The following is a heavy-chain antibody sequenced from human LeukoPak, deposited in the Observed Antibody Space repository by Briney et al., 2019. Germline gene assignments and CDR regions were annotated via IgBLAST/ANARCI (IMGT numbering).Heavy chain of an antibody. J-gene: IGHJ4*02. Sequence: GASVKVSCKASGYTFTSFGISWVRQAPGQGLEWRGWISAYNGNTNYAQKLQGRVTMTTDTSTSTAYMEVRSLRSDDTAVYYCARDSPMVRGVIEDYWGQGTLVTVSS. CDR2: ISAYNGNT. D-gene: IGHD3-10*01. CDR1: GYTFTSFG. CDR3: ARDSPMVRGVIEDY. V-gene: IGHV1-18*01.